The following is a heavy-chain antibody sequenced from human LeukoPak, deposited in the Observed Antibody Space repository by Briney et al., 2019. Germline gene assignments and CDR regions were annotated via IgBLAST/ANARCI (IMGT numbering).Heavy chain of an antibody. J-gene: IGHJ3*02. Sequence: PGGSLRLSCAASGFTVSSNYMSWVRQAPGKGLEWVSVIYSGGSTYYADSVKGRFTISRDNAKNSLYLQMNSLRAEDTAVYYCASEVLRYFDWSQEGAFDIWGQGTMVTVSS. V-gene: IGHV3-53*01. CDR2: IYSGGST. CDR1: GFTVSSNY. D-gene: IGHD3-9*01. CDR3: ASEVLRYFDWSQEGAFDI.